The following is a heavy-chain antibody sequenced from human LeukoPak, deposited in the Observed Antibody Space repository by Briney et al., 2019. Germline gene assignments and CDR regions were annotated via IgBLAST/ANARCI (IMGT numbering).Heavy chain of an antibody. V-gene: IGHV3-23*01. CDR1: GFTFYTYA. CDR2: ISGSGDNT. D-gene: IGHD2-8*02. CDR3: GKPPGDCTGGPCSSFDY. J-gene: IGHJ4*02. Sequence: GGSLRLSCAASGFTFYTYAMTWVRQAPGKGLEWVSSISGSGDNTYYADSVKGRFPVSRDNAKNTLYLLMNSLRAEDTAVYYCGKPPGDCTGGPCSSFDYWGQGPLATVSS.